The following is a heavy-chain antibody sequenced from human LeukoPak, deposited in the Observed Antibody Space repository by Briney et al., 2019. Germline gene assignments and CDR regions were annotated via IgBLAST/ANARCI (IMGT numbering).Heavy chain of an antibody. CDR3: ARRIAARREGNWFDP. V-gene: IGHV1-8*03. J-gene: IGHJ5*02. D-gene: IGHD6-6*01. CDR1: GYTFTNYD. Sequence: ASVKVSCKASGYTFTNYDINWVRQATGQGLEYMGWMNPNSGNTGYAQKFQGRVTITRNTSISTAYMELSSLRSEDTAVYYCARRIAARREGNWFDPWGQGTLVTVSS. CDR2: MNPNSGNT.